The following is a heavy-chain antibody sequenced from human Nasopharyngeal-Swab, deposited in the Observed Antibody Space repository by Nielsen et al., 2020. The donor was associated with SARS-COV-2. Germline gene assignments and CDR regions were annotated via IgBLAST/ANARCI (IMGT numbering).Heavy chain of an antibody. D-gene: IGHD6-13*01. CDR1: GGTFSSYA. J-gene: IGHJ3*02. V-gene: IGHV1-69*13. CDR3: ARGLAAAGIWNDAFDI. Sequence: SVKVSCKASGGTFSSYAISWVRQAPGQGLEWMGGIIPIFGTANYAQKFQGRVTITADESTSTAYMELSSLRSEDTAVYYCARGLAAAGIWNDAFDIWSQGTMVTVSS. CDR2: IIPIFGTA.